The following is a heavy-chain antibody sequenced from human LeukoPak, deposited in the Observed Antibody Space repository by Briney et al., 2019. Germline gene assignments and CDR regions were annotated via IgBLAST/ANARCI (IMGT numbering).Heavy chain of an antibody. Sequence: SETLSLTCTVSDGSISSSSYYWGWIRQPPGKGLEWIGSIYYSGSTYYNPSLKSRVTISVDTSKNQFSLKLSSVTAADTAVYYCARVYYYYYYMDVWGKGTTVTVSS. V-gene: IGHV4-39*07. CDR3: ARVYYYYYYMDV. J-gene: IGHJ6*03. CDR1: DGSISSSSYY. CDR2: IYYSGST.